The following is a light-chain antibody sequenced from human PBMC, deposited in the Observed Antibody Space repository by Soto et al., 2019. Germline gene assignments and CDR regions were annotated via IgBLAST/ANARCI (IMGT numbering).Light chain of an antibody. V-gene: IGLV2-18*02. CDR3: SSYTSNSPVV. J-gene: IGLJ2*01. CDR1: SSDVGTHNR. Sequence: QSVLTQPPSVSGSPGQSVTISCTGTSSDVGTHNRVSWYQQPPGTAPKLMIFEVSNRPSGVPDRFSGSKSGNTASLSISGLQAEDEADYYCSSYTSNSPVVFGGGTKLTVL. CDR2: EVS.